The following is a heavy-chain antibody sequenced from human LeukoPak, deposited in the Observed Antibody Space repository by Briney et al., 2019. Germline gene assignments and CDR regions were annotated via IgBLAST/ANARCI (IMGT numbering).Heavy chain of an antibody. CDR2: ISGSGCST. CDR3: AKDGPWEPHDY. V-gene: IGHV3-23*01. CDR1: GFTFNNYV. J-gene: IGHJ4*02. D-gene: IGHD1-26*01. Sequence: PGGSLRLSCAASGFTFNNYVMNWVRQAPGKGLQWVSGISGSGCSTYYADSVKGRFTISRDSSNNPLYLQMNSLRAEDTPVYSCAKDGPWEPHDYWGQGTLVTVSS.